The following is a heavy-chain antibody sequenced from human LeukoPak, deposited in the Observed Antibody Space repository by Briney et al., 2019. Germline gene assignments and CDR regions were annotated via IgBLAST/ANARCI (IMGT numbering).Heavy chain of an antibody. CDR3: AREGGTGFDY. V-gene: IGHV4-59*01. CDR1: GGSPTSSL. CDR2: IYYSGSA. Sequence: LETLSLTCTVSGGSPTSSLWSWIRPPPRTGLEWGGYIYYSGSANYNPSLTIPVTISEDTSKTQFSLKLSAVTAADTAVYDCAREGGTGFDYWGQGTLVTVSS. J-gene: IGHJ4*02. D-gene: IGHD1-1*01.